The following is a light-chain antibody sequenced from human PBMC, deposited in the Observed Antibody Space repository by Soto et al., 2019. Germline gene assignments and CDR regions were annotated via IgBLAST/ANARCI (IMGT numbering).Light chain of an antibody. CDR1: QGISSY. V-gene: IGKV1-8*01. Sequence: AIRMTQSLSSLSASTGDRVTITCRASQGISSYLAWYQQKPGKAPKLLIYAASTLRSGVPSRFSGSGSGTDFTLTISCLQSEDFATYYCQQYYSYPRTFGQGTKVEIK. J-gene: IGKJ1*01. CDR3: QQYYSYPRT. CDR2: AAS.